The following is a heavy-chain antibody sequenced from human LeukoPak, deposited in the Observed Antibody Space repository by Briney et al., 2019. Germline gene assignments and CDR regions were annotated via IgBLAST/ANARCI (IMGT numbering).Heavy chain of an antibody. D-gene: IGHD1-7*01. CDR2: IGGGGGST. CDR3: ARDRTSRRDY. Sequence: QSGGSLRLSCAASGFTFSSYAMSWVRQPPGKGLEWVSGIGGGGGSTYYADSVKGRFTISRDNAKNSLYLQMNSLRAEDTAVYYCARDRTSRRDYWGQGTLVTVSS. CDR1: GFTFSSYA. V-gene: IGHV3-23*01. J-gene: IGHJ4*02.